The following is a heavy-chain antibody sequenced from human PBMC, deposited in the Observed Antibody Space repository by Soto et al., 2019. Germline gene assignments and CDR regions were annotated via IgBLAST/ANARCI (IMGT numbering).Heavy chain of an antibody. V-gene: IGHV3-64*02. Sequence: EVQLVESGEGLVQPGGSLRLSCAASGFTFSNYAMHWVRQAPGKGLEYVSAISDNGFSTYYGDSVRGRFIISRDNSKNTLYLQMGSLSAEDMAVYYCARGPSTVATWLDYWGQGTLVTVSS. CDR3: ARGPSTVATWLDY. D-gene: IGHD4-17*01. J-gene: IGHJ4*02. CDR2: ISDNGFST. CDR1: GFTFSNYA.